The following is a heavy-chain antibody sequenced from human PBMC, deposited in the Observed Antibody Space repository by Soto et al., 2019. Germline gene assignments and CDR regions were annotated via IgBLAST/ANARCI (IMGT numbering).Heavy chain of an antibody. CDR3: ARASSSTSGAIDY. V-gene: IGHV3-66*01. J-gene: IGHJ4*02. CDR2: IYSGGST. D-gene: IGHD2-2*01. CDR1: GFTVSSNY. Sequence: GGSLRLSCAASGFTVSSNYMSWVRQAPGKGLEWVSVIYSGGSTYYADSVKGRFTISRDNSKNTLYLQMNSLRAEDTAVYYCARASSSTSGAIDYWGQGTLVTVSS.